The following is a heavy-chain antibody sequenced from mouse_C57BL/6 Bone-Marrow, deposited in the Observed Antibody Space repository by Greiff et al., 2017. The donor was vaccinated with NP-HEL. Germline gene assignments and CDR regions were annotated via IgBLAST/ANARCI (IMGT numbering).Heavy chain of an antibody. CDR2: IDPSDSET. Sequence: QVQLQQPGAELVRPGSSVKLSCKASGYTFTSYWMHWVKQRPIQGLEWIGNIDPSDSETHYNQKFKDKATLTVDKSSSTAYMQLSNLTSVDSAVYYCARSGTEFAYWGQGTLVTVSA. D-gene: IGHD4-1*01. CDR3: ARSGTEFAY. J-gene: IGHJ3*01. V-gene: IGHV1-52*01. CDR1: GYTFTSYW.